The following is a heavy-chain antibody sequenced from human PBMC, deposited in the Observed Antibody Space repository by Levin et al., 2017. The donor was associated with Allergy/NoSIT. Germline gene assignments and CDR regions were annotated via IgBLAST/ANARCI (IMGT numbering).Heavy chain of an antibody. J-gene: IGHJ6*02. V-gene: IGHV4-34*01. CDR3: ARGLGLVGSYCSGGSCYSGGHYGMDV. CDR1: GGSFSGYY. Sequence: SETLSLTCAVYGGSFSGYYWSWIRQPPGKGLEWIGEINHSGSTNYNPSLKSRVTISVDTSKNQFSLKLSSVTAADTAVYYCARGLGLVGSYCSGGSCYSGGHYGMDVWGQGTTVTVSS. CDR2: INHSGST. D-gene: IGHD2-15*01.